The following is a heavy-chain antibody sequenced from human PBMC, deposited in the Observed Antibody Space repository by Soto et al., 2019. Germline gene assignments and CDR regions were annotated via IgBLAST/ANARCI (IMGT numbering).Heavy chain of an antibody. CDR2: IVVGSGNT. J-gene: IGHJ6*02. D-gene: IGHD5-18*01. Sequence: ASVKVSCRASGFTFTSSAVQWVRQARGQRLEWIGLIVVGSGNTNYAQKFQERVTITRDMSTSTAYMELSSLRSEDTAVYYCAAEEAAMVTEAYYYYYGMDVWGQGTTVTVS. CDR3: AAEEAAMVTEAYYYYYGMDV. V-gene: IGHV1-58*01. CDR1: GFTFTSSA.